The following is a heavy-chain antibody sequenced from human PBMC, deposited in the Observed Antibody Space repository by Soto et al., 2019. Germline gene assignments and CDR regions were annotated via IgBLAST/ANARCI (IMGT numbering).Heavy chain of an antibody. V-gene: IGHV3-23*01. J-gene: IGHJ4*02. CDR1: GFTFSSYG. CDR2: SSATGAGT. Sequence: PGGSLRLSCAASGFTFSSYGMTWVRQAPGKGLEWVSFSSATGAGTYYADSVKGRFTISRDNSKNPLYLQMTSLRADDTAVYYCAKDRRAGGNYGFYSDFWGQGALVTVSS. CDR3: AKDRRAGGNYGFYSDF. D-gene: IGHD1-7*01.